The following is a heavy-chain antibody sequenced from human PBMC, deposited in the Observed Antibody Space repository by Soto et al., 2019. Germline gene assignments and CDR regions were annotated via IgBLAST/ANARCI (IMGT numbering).Heavy chain of an antibody. CDR1: GFTFSDYA. CDR2: ISGSGGAT. Sequence: LRLSCAASGFTFSDYAMSWVRQAPGKGLEWVSAISGSGGATYYADSVKGRFTISRDNPKNTMYLQVNSLRAEDTAIYYCAQVMNSGWYLAYWGQGTLVTVSS. V-gene: IGHV3-23*01. D-gene: IGHD6-19*01. J-gene: IGHJ4*02. CDR3: AQVMNSGWYLAY.